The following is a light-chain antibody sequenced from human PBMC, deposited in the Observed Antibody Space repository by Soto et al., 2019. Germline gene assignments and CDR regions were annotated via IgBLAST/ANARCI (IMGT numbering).Light chain of an antibody. Sequence: QSVLTQPASVSGSPGQSITISCTGTSSDVGGYNYVSWYQQHPGKAPKLMIYDVSNRPSGLSTRFSGSKSGNTASLTISGLQAEDEADYYCSSYSSSTPLVFGGGTKLTVL. CDR1: SSDVGGYNY. V-gene: IGLV2-14*03. J-gene: IGLJ2*01. CDR3: SSYSSSTPLV. CDR2: DVS.